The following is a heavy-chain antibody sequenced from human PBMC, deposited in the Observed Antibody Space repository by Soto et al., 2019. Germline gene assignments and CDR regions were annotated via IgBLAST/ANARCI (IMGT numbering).Heavy chain of an antibody. CDR1: GFTFSSYG. CDR2: ISYDGSNK. V-gene: IGHV3-30*18. D-gene: IGHD3-3*01. Sequence: GGSLRLSCAASGFTFSSYGMHWVRQAPGKGLEWVAVISYDGSNKYYADSVKGRFTISRDNSKNTLYLQMNSLRAEDTAVYYCAKTYEGGYFDYWGQGTLVTVSS. J-gene: IGHJ4*02. CDR3: AKTYEGGYFDY.